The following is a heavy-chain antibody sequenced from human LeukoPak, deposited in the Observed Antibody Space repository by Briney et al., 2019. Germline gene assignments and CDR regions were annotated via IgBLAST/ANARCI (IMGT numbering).Heavy chain of an antibody. V-gene: IGHV3-23*01. CDR3: AKWREGTMVYFDY. Sequence: QPGGSLRLSCAASGFTFSSYAMTWVRQAPGKGLEWVSAISGSGHNTYYADSVKGRFTISRDNSKSTVYLQMNSLRAEDTALYYCAKWREGTMVYFDYWGQGTLVTVSS. CDR1: GFTFSSYA. D-gene: IGHD3-10*01. J-gene: IGHJ4*02. CDR2: ISGSGHNT.